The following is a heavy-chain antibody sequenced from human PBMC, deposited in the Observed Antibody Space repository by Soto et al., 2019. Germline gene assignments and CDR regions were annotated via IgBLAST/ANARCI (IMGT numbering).Heavy chain of an antibody. J-gene: IGHJ5*02. D-gene: IGHD1-26*01. V-gene: IGHV1-24*01. CDR3: ATYRVGANLPGLDP. CDR2: FDPEDGET. Sequence: VASVKVSCKVSGYTLTELSMHWVRQAPGKGLEWMGGFDPEDGETIYAQKFQGRVTMTEDTSTDTAYMELSSLRSEDTAVYYCATYRVGANLPGLDPWGQGPLVTVSS. CDR1: GYTLTELS.